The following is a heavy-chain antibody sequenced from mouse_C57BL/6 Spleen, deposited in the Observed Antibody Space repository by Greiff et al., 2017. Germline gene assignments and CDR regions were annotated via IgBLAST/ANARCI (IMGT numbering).Heavy chain of an antibody. Sequence: VKLQESGPELVKPGASVKISCKASGYAFSSSWMNWVKQRPGKGLEWIGRIYPGDGDTNYNGKFKGKATLTADKSSSTAYMQLSSLTSEDSAVYFCATAQATTMDYWGQGTSVTVSS. J-gene: IGHJ4*01. CDR1: GYAFSSSW. CDR3: ATAQATTMDY. D-gene: IGHD3-2*02. CDR2: IYPGDGDT. V-gene: IGHV1-82*01.